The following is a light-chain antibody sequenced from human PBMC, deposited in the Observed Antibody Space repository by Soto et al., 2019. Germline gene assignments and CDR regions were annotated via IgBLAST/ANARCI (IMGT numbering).Light chain of an antibody. Sequence: EIVLTPSSGTLSLSPVERATLSCRASQSVSSSYLAWYQQKPGQAPRLLIYGASSRATGIPDRFSGSGSGTDFTLTISRLEPEDFAVYYCQQYGSSPKTFGQGTKVDIK. CDR3: QQYGSSPKT. J-gene: IGKJ1*01. V-gene: IGKV3-20*01. CDR2: GAS. CDR1: QSVSSSY.